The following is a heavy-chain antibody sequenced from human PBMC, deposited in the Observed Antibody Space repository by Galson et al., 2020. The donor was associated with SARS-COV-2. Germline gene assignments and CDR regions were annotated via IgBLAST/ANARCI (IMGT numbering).Heavy chain of an antibody. CDR2: IYHSGST. J-gene: IGHJ6*03. Sequence: SETLSLTCAVSGYSISSGYYWGWIRQPPGKGLEWIGSIYHSGSTYYNPSLKSRVTISVDTSKNQFSLKLSSVTAADTAVYYCARIIVDTAMVGLEYYYYYYYMDVWGKGTTVTISS. CDR3: ARIIVDTAMVGLEYYYYYYYMDV. D-gene: IGHD5-18*01. V-gene: IGHV4-38-2*01. CDR1: GYSISSGYY.